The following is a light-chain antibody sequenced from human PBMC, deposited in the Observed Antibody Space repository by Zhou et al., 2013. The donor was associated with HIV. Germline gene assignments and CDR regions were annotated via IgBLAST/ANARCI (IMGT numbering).Light chain of an antibody. CDR2: LAS. V-gene: IGKV2-28*01. Sequence: VVLTQSPLSLPVTPGETASMSCTSNQSLTYSSGYNYLDWYVQKSGQSPQLLIYLASYRASGVSDRFSGSGSGTSFTLTISRVEPEDVGTYYCMEALHTPFTFGPGTTVSLK. CDR1: QSLTYSSGYNY. CDR3: MEALHTPFT. J-gene: IGKJ3*01.